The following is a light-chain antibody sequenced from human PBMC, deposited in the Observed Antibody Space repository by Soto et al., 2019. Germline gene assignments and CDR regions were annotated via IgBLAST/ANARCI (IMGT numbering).Light chain of an antibody. V-gene: IGKV1-13*02. Sequence: IQMTQSPSSLSASVGDRVTITCRASQGIGSALAWYQQKPGKAPKLLIYDASSLESGVPSRFSGSGSGTDFTLTISSLQPEDFATYYCQQFNVFGGGTKVDIK. CDR1: QGIGSA. J-gene: IGKJ4*01. CDR2: DAS. CDR3: QQFNV.